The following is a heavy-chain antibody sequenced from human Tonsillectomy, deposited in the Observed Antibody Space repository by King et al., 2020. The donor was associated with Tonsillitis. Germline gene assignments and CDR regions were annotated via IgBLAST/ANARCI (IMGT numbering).Heavy chain of an antibody. CDR3: ARDQGFLERLSAFPPNNRFDP. CDR1: GFMHSTYA. D-gene: IGHD3-3*01. CDR2: LLYDGSKK. V-gene: IGHV3-30-3*01. J-gene: IGHJ5*02. Sequence: VQLVESGGGVVQPGRSLRLFCAVSGFMHSTYAVYWVRQAPGKGVEWVSVLLYDGSKKYYADSVKGRFTISRDTYKDTLYWEMNNLRAEDTAVYYCARDQGFLERLSAFPPNNRFDPWGQGTLVSVSS.